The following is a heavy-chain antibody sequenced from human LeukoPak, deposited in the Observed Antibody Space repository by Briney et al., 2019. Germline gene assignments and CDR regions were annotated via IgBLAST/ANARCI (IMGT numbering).Heavy chain of an antibody. CDR2: ISYDGSNK. V-gene: IGHV3-30*04. CDR1: GFTFSSYA. Sequence: PGGSLRLSCSASGFTFSSYAMHWVRQAPGKGLDWVAVISYDGSNKYYADSVKGRFTISRDNSKNTLFLQMNSLRAEDTAVYYCAKGSNRGVATIDYWGQGTLVTVSS. D-gene: IGHD5-12*01. J-gene: IGHJ4*02. CDR3: AKGSNRGVATIDY.